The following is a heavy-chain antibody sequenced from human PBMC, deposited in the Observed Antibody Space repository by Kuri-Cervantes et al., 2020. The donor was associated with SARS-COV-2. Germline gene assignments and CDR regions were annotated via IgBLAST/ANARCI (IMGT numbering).Heavy chain of an antibody. J-gene: IGHJ4*02. CDR2: IRYDGSNK. V-gene: IGHV3-30*02. Sequence: GGSLRLSCAASGFTFSSYSMNWVRQAPGKGLEWVAFIRYDGSNKYYADSVKGRFTISRDNSKNTLYLQMNSLRAEDTAVYYCAKALRAAIPHWGQGTLVTVSS. CDR1: GFTFSSYS. D-gene: IGHD2-2*02. CDR3: AKALRAAIPH.